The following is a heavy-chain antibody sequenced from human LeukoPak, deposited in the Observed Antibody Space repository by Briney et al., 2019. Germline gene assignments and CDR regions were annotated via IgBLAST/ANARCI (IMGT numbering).Heavy chain of an antibody. CDR1: GYSFTNNW. CDR2: IYPGDSDT. D-gene: IGHD5-18*01. V-gene: IGHV5-51*01. CDR3: ARLGYSYDTPPDY. J-gene: IGHJ4*02. Sequence: GESLKISCKGSGYSFTNNWISWVRQMPGKGLEWMGIIYPGDSDTRYSPSFQGQVTISADKSISTAYLQWSSLKASDTAMYYCARLGYSYDTPPDYWGQGTLVTVSS.